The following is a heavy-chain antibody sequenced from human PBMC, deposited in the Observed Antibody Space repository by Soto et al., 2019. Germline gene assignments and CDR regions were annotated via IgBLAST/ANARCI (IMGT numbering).Heavy chain of an antibody. CDR1: GGSISSGGYS. CDR3: ARRTQITTFDN. D-gene: IGHD4-4*01. V-gene: IGHV4-30-2*01. CDR2: IYHSGST. J-gene: IGHJ4*01. Sequence: PSETLSLTCAVSGGSISSGGYSWSWIRQPPGKGLEWIGYIYHSGSTYYNPSLKSRVTISVDRSKNQFSLNLSSVTAADTAVYYCARRTQITTFDNWGPGTLVTVSS.